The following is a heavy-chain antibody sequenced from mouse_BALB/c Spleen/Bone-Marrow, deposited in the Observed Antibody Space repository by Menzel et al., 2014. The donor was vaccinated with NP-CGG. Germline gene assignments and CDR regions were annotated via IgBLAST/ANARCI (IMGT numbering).Heavy chain of an antibody. D-gene: IGHD1-1*01. J-gene: IGHJ2*01. Sequence: QVQLQQSGAELAKPGASVMMSCKASGYTFTSYWMHWVKQSPGQALEWIGYINPSTGYTEYNQKFKDKSTLTADKSSSTTYMHRSSLTSEDSAVYYSARGATVVAGYFDSWGQGTTLTVSS. CDR3: ARGATVVAGYFDS. CDR2: INPSTGYT. V-gene: IGHV1-7*01. CDR1: GYTFTSYW.